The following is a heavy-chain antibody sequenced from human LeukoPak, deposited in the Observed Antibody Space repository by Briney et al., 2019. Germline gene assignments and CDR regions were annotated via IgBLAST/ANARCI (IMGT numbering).Heavy chain of an antibody. Sequence: PGGSLRLSCAASGFTFTGYAMSWVREAPGTGLEGFSGISGSGGGRFYADSVKGRFTSSRDNSKNTLYLQMNSLRADDTAVYYCAKEQYYSGIAARPSYMDVWGKGTTVTVSS. J-gene: IGHJ6*03. CDR1: GFTFTGYA. CDR2: ISGSGGGR. D-gene: IGHD6-6*01. CDR3: AKEQYYSGIAARPSYMDV. V-gene: IGHV3-23*01.